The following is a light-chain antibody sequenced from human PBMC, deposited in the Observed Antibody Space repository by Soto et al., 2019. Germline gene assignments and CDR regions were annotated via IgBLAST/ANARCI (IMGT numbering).Light chain of an antibody. Sequence: EIVLTQSPATLSLSPGERATLSCRASQSIDRYLVWYQQKPGQAPRLLIYDASNRATGIPARFSGSGSGTDFTLTSSSLEPEDFAVYYCQQRRDWPPITFGQGKRLEIK. CDR2: DAS. CDR3: QQRRDWPPIT. V-gene: IGKV3-11*01. J-gene: IGKJ5*01. CDR1: QSIDRY.